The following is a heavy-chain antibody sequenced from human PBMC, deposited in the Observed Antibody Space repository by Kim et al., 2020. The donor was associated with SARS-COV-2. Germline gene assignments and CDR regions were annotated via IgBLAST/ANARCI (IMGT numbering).Heavy chain of an antibody. J-gene: IGHJ4*02. V-gene: IGHV4-34*01. Sequence: SETLSLTCAVYGGSFSGYYWSWIRQPPGKGLEWIGEINHSGSTNYNPSLKSRVTISVDTSKNQFSLKLSSVTAADTAVYYCARGIPPYGDYWLKLTYYFDYWGQGTLVTVSS. CDR2: INHSGST. CDR3: ARGIPPYGDYWLKLTYYFDY. D-gene: IGHD4-17*01. CDR1: GGSFSGYY.